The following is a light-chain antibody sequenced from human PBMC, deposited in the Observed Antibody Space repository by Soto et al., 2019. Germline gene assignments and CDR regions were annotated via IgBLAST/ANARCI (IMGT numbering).Light chain of an antibody. CDR3: KQYGSSEII. CDR1: QSVTSSY. Sequence: EIVLTQSPGTLSLSPGERATLSCRASQSVTSSYLAWYQQKPGQAPRLLIYDASSRATGIQDRFSGSVSGTDFTLTITRLEPEDFAVFYCKQYGSSEIIFGQGTRLEIK. V-gene: IGKV3-20*01. J-gene: IGKJ5*01. CDR2: DAS.